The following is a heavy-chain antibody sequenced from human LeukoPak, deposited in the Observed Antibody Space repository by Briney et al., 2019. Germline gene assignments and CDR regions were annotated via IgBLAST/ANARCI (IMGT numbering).Heavy chain of an antibody. Sequence: SETLSLTCTVSGGSISSYYRSWIRRPPGKGLEWIGYIYYSGSTKYNPFLKSRVTISLDTSKNQFSLKLSSVTAADTAVCYCARGYCSGGGCNSDYFDHWGQGALVTVSS. V-gene: IGHV4-59*01. CDR1: GGSISSYY. CDR2: IYYSGST. CDR3: ARGYCSGGGCNSDYFDH. D-gene: IGHD2-15*01. J-gene: IGHJ4*02.